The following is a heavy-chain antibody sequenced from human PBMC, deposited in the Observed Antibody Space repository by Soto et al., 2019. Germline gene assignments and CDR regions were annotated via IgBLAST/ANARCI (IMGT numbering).Heavy chain of an antibody. CDR1: GYTFTSHD. CDR3: ARVGGNWNDDYFDY. Sequence: QVQLVQPGTEVKKPGASVKVSCKASGYTFTSHDINWVRQATGQGLEWMGWMNPNSGDTGYAQKFQGRVTMTRDTSIRTAYMELSSLRSEDTAVYYCARVGGNWNDDYFDYWGQGTLVTVSS. D-gene: IGHD1-1*01. CDR2: MNPNSGDT. V-gene: IGHV1-8*01. J-gene: IGHJ4*02.